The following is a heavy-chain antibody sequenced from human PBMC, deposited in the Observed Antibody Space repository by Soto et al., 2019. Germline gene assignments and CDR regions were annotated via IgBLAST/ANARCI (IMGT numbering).Heavy chain of an antibody. D-gene: IGHD6-6*01. J-gene: IGHJ5*02. V-gene: IGHV3-53*01. CDR1: GFTVSTNY. CDR2: IYRDGST. Sequence: GGSLRLSCAASGFTVSTNYVSWVRQAPGKGLEWVSVIYRDGSTYFADSLKGRFTIARDNSKNTLYLQMNSLRVEDTAVYYCARGASSLAPWGQGTLVTVSS. CDR3: ARGASSLAP.